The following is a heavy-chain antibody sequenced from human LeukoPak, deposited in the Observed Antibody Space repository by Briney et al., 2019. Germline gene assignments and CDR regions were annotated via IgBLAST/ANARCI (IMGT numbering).Heavy chain of an antibody. D-gene: IGHD2-15*01. CDR2: IIPIFGTA. V-gene: IGHV1-69*13. CDR3: ARGERYCSGGSCYSELDY. CDR1: GGTFSSYA. Sequence: GASVKVSCKASGGTFSSYAISWVRQAPGQGLEWMGGIIPIFGTANYAQKFQGRVTITADESTSTAYMELSSLRSEDTAAYYCARGERYCSGGSCYSELDYWGQGTMVTVSS. J-gene: IGHJ4*02.